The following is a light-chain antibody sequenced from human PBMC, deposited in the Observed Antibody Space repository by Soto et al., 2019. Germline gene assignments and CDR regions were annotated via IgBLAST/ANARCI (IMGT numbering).Light chain of an antibody. CDR3: QQYGSWT. Sequence: EIVLTQSPGTLSVSPGERATLSCRASETISSDKLAWYQQKPGQPPSLLIYGTFIRATGIPERFSGSGSGTDFTLTISRLAPEDSAIYYCQQYGSWTFGQGTKVEI. V-gene: IGKV3-20*01. CDR2: GTF. J-gene: IGKJ1*01. CDR1: ETISSDK.